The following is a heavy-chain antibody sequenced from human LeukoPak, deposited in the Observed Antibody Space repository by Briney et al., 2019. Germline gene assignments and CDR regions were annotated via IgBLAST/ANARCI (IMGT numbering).Heavy chain of an antibody. Sequence: GGSLRLSCAASGFTFSSYAMSWVRQAPGKGLEWVSAISGSGDGTYYADSVKGRFTISRDNSKNTLYLQMNSLRAEDTAVYYCARDPLACSSTSCYDDYWGQGTLVTVSS. CDR3: ARDPLACSSTSCYDDY. CDR1: GFTFSSYA. D-gene: IGHD2-2*01. CDR2: ISGSGDGT. J-gene: IGHJ4*02. V-gene: IGHV3-23*01.